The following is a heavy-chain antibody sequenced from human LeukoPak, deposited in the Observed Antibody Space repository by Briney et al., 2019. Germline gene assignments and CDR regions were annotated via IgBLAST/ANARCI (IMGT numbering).Heavy chain of an antibody. V-gene: IGHV3-43D*03. CDR3: AKDREPRGVNDFSFDY. Sequence: TGGSLRLSCAASGFTFDDYAMHWVRQAPGKGLEWVSLISWDGGSTYYADSVKGRFTISRDNSKNSLYLQMNSLRAEDTALYYCAKDREPRGVNDFSFDYWGQGTLVTVSS. J-gene: IGHJ4*02. CDR1: GFTFDDYA. CDR2: ISWDGGST. D-gene: IGHD3-10*01.